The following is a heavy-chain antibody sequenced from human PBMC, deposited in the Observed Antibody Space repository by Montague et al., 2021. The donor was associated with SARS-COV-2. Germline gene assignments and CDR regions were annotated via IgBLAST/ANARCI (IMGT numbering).Heavy chain of an antibody. CDR2: ISHGGST. D-gene: IGHD1-26*01. Sequence: SETLSLTCAVFNGSFSSFYWNWIRQPPGKGLEWIGEISHGGSTXXXSSXKCRVTISVDTSKKQFSLNLRSVTAADTAVYYCACGDENGSGYMDVWGKGTSVTVSS. CDR3: ACGDENGSGYMDV. J-gene: IGHJ6*03. CDR1: NGSFSSFY. V-gene: IGHV4-34*01.